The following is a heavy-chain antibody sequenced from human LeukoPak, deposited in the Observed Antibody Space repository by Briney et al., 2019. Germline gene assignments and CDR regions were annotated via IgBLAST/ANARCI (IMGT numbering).Heavy chain of an antibody. CDR1: GFTLSYYG. Sequence: QSGGSLRPSCAASGFTLSYYGMHWVRQAPGKGLEWVALIWSDGSNENYADSVKGRFTISRDTSRNTLYLQMHSLRAEDTAVYYCARDADTSGSYWYFDLWGRGTRVTVSS. CDR3: ARDADTSGSYWYFDL. J-gene: IGHJ2*01. CDR2: IWSDGSNE. V-gene: IGHV3-33*01. D-gene: IGHD3-22*01.